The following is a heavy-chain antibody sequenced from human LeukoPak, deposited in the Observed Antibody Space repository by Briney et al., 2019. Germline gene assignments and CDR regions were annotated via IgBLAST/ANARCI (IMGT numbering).Heavy chain of an antibody. CDR1: GGTFSSYA. CDR2: IIPIFGTA. V-gene: IGHV1-69*13. CDR3: AREYAPLIYYDSRKGAFDI. Sequence: ASVKVSCKASGGTFSSYAISWVRQAPGQGLEWMGGIIPIFGTANYAQKFQGRVTITADESTSTAYMELSSLRSEDTAVYYCAREYAPLIYYDSRKGAFDIWGQGTMVTVSS. J-gene: IGHJ3*02. D-gene: IGHD3-22*01.